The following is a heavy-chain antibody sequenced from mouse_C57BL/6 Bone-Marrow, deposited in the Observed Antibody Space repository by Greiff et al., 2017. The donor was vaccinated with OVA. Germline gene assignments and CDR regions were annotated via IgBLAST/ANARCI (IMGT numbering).Heavy chain of an antibody. CDR1: GYTFTSYW. V-gene: IGHV1-7*01. D-gene: IGHD3-2*02. J-gene: IGHJ4*01. Sequence: QVQLQQSGAELAKPGASVKLSCKASGYTFTSYWMHWVKQRPGQGLEWIGYINPSSGYTKYNQKFKDKATLTADKSSSTAYMQLSSLTHEDSAVYYCARRNSSGYYAMDYWGQGTSVTVSS. CDR3: ARRNSSGYYAMDY. CDR2: INPSSGYT.